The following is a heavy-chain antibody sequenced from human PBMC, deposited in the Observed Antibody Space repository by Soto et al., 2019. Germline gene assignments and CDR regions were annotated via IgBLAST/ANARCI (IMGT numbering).Heavy chain of an antibody. CDR1: GFTFSNYG. CDR3: AKEGTDAFDI. V-gene: IGHV3-33*06. D-gene: IGHD1-1*01. J-gene: IGHJ3*02. Sequence: PGGSLRLSCAASGFTFSNYGVHWVRQAPGKGLEWVAVIWYDGSSEYYTESVKGRFTISRDNSKNTLYLQMNSLRAEDTAVYYCAKEGTDAFDIWGQGTMVTVSS. CDR2: IWYDGSSE.